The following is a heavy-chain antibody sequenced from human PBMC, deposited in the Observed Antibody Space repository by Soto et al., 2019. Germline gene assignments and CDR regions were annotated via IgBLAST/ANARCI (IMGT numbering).Heavy chain of an antibody. J-gene: IGHJ4*02. Sequence: LRLSCAASGFTFSIYSMNWVRQAPGKGLEWVSSITTSTNYIYYADSVKGRFTISRDTSTNTLYLQMNSLRAEDTAVYYCARWEQPLFDYWGQGTLVTVSS. V-gene: IGHV3-21*01. D-gene: IGHD1-26*01. CDR1: GFTFSIYS. CDR3: ARWEQPLFDY. CDR2: ITTSTNYI.